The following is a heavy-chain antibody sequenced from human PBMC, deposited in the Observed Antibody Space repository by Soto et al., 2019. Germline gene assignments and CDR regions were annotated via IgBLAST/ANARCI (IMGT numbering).Heavy chain of an antibody. CDR2: MNPNSGNT. D-gene: IGHD3-3*01. J-gene: IGHJ5*02. V-gene: IGHV1-8*01. CDR3: ARVDTIFVVVIIHDWFDP. Sequence: ASVKVSFKASGYTFTSYDINWVRQATGQGLEWMGWMNPNSGNTGYAQKFQGRVTMTRNTSISTAYMELSSLRSEDTAVYYCARVDTIFVVVIIHDWFDPWGQGTLVTVSS. CDR1: GYTFTSYD.